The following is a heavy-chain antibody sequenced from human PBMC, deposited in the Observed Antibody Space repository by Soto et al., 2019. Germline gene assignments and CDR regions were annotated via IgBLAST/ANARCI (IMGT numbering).Heavy chain of an antibody. CDR2: ISGDGNDK. CDR1: GFIFRNFG. Sequence: QVQLVESGGGVVQPGRSLRLSCAASGFIFRNFGMHWVRRAPGKGLEWVAVISGDGNDKYYPDSMKGRFTISRDNFNNTXYXQXNXXRPXXXXVYHCVQGASTAHQPLDSWGQGVLVTVSS. D-gene: IGHD1-26*01. V-gene: IGHV3-30*03. J-gene: IGHJ4*02. CDR3: VQGASTAHQPLDS.